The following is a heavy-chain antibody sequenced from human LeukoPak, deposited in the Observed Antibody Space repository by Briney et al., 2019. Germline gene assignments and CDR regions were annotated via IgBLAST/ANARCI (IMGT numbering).Heavy chain of an antibody. D-gene: IGHD2-2*01. J-gene: IGHJ4*02. CDR1: GFTFSNYA. Sequence: GGSLRLSCAASGFTFSNYAMNWVRQAPGKGLEWVSSISSSSSYIYYADSVKGRFTISRDNAKNSLYLQMNSLRAEDTAVYYCASRRSSCYDYWGQGTLVTVSS. CDR3: ASRRSSCYDY. CDR2: ISSSSSYI. V-gene: IGHV3-21*01.